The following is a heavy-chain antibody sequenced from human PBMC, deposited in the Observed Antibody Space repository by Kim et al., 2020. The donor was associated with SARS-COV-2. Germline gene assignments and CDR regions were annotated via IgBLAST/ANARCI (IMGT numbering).Heavy chain of an antibody. Sequence: NNAQKCQGGVTMTTDTSKSTAYMELSSLRSDDTAVYYCARVGTTPRYFDLWGRGTLVTVSS. J-gene: IGHJ2*01. CDR3: ARVGTTPRYFDL. V-gene: IGHV1-18*01. D-gene: IGHD4-17*01.